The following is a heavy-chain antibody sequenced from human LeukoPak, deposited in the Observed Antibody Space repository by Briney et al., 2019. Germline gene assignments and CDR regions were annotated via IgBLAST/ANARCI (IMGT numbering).Heavy chain of an antibody. CDR3: ARDRKVAVRAPFWWFDP. V-gene: IGHV4-39*07. J-gene: IGHJ5*02. CDR1: GGSISSSSYY. CDR2: IYYSGST. Sequence: KTSETLSLTCTVSGGSISSSSYYWGWIRQPPGKGLEWIGSIYYSGSTYYNPSLKSRVTISVDTSKNQFSLKLSSVTAADTAVYYCARDRKVAVRAPFWWFDPWGQGTLVTVSS. D-gene: IGHD2-21*01.